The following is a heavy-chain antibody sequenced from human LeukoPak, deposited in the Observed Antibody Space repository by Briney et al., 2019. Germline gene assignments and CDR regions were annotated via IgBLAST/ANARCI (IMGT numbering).Heavy chain of an antibody. V-gene: IGHV3-23*01. CDR3: AKDRPNYYDSSGHYYRRDGDY. Sequence: GGSLRLSCAASGFTFSSYAMSWVRRAPGKGLEWVSSVSGSGGYTYYAGSVKGRFTISRDNSKNTLYLQMNSLRAEDTAIYYCAKDRPNYYDSSGHYYRRDGDYWGQGTLVTVSS. D-gene: IGHD3-22*01. CDR1: GFTFSSYA. J-gene: IGHJ4*02. CDR2: VSGSGGYT.